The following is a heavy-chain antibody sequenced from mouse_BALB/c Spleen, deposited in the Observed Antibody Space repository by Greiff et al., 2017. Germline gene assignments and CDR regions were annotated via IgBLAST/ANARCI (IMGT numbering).Heavy chain of an antibody. Sequence: EVMLVESGGGLVQPGESLKLSCESNEYEFPSHDMSWVRKTPEKRLELVAAINSDGGSTYYPDTMERRFIISRDNTKKTLYLQMSSLRSEDTALYYCARHGGDETASHWYFDVWGAGTTVTVSS. CDR3: ARHGGDETASHWYFDV. V-gene: IGHV5-2*01. CDR1: EYEFPSHD. D-gene: IGHD1-2*01. J-gene: IGHJ1*01. CDR2: INSDGGST.